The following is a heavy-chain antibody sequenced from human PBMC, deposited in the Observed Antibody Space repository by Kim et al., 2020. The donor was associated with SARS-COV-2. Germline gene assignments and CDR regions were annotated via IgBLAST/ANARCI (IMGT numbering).Heavy chain of an antibody. V-gene: IGHV4-34*01. CDR2: INHSGST. D-gene: IGHD3-22*01. CDR3: ARGPPRSLPRETYYYDSSKRAGCFQH. J-gene: IGHJ1*01. CDR1: GGSFSGYY. Sequence: SETLSLTCAVYGGSFSGYYWSWIRQPPGKGLEWIGEINHSGSTNYNPSLKSRVTISVDTSKNQFSLKLSSVTAADTAVYYCARGPPRSLPRETYYYDSSKRAGCFQHWGQGTLVTVSS.